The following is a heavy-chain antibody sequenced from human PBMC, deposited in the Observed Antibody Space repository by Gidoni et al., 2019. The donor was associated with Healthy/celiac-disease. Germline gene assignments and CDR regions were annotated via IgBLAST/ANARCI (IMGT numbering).Heavy chain of an antibody. D-gene: IGHD3-16*01. CDR1: GFTFSSYA. CDR2: ISGSGGST. V-gene: IGHV3-23*01. CDR3: AKDGGGYFDY. J-gene: IGHJ4*02. Sequence: EVQLLVSGGGFVQPGGSLRLSCAASGFTFSSYAMSWVRQAPGKGLEWGSAISGSGGSTDYAEAVKGRFTISRENSKNTLYLQMNSRRAEDTAVYYCAKDGGGYFDYWGQGTLVTVSS.